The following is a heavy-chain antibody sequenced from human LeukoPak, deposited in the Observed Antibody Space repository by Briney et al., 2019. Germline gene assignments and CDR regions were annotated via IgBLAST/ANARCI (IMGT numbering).Heavy chain of an antibody. J-gene: IGHJ4*02. D-gene: IGHD6-19*01. CDR3: AKEIAVAGRPLLDS. V-gene: IGHV3-23*01. Sequence: GGSLRLSCAASGFTFSSYAMSWVRQAPGKGPEWFSGISARDGSTWYGDSGKGRFTISRDISKNTLYLQMNSLRADDTAVYYCAKEIAVAGRPLLDSWGQGTLVTVSS. CDR1: GFTFSSYA. CDR2: ISARDGST.